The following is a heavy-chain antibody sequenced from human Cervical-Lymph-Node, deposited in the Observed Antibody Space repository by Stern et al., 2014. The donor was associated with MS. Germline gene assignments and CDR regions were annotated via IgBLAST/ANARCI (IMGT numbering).Heavy chain of an antibody. J-gene: IGHJ4*02. D-gene: IGHD6-19*01. CDR3: ARVSVAVAAPDY. V-gene: IGHV3-33*01. Sequence: QVQLVQSGGGVVQPGRSLRLSCAASGFTFSSYGMHWVRQAPGKGLEWVAVIWYDGSNKYYADSVKGRFTISRDNSKNTLYLQMNSLRAEDTAVYYCARVSVAVAAPDYWGQGTLVTVSS. CDR1: GFTFSSYG. CDR2: IWYDGSNK.